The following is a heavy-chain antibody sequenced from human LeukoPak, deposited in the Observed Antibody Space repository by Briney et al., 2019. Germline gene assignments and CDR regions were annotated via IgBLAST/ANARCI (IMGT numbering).Heavy chain of an antibody. Sequence: GASVKVSCKASGYTFTSYYIHWVRQAPGQGLEWMGIINPSGGSTSYSQKFQGRVTLTGDTSTRKVYMELSSLRSGDTAVFYCARTLDSDSSGYYLNYWGQGTLVTVSS. V-gene: IGHV1-46*01. J-gene: IGHJ4*02. CDR2: INPSGGST. CDR3: ARTLDSDSSGYYLNY. CDR1: GYTFTSYY. D-gene: IGHD3-22*01.